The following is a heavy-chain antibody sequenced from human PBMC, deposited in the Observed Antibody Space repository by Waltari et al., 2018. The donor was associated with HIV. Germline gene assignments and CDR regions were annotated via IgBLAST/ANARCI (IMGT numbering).Heavy chain of an antibody. CDR3: VRGGGLGSGWYR. CDR2: IYHTGIT. CDR1: GCSISSTHW. V-gene: IGHV4-4*02. D-gene: IGHD6-19*01. Sequence: QLLESGPGLVKPSGTLSLTCVVSGCSISSTHWWSWVRQAPGNGLEWMGEIYHTGITNYNPSLKSRVSMSVDKSKNQFSVNLKSVTAAETAIYYCVRGGGLGSGWYRWGQGARVTVAS. J-gene: IGHJ4*02.